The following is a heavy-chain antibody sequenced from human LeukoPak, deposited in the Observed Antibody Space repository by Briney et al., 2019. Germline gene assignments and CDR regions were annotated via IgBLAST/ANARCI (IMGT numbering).Heavy chain of an antibody. CDR2: ISGSGGST. V-gene: IGHV3-23*01. CDR1: GFTFSSYA. J-gene: IGHJ6*02. CDR3: AKASLYGSGAYCYYGMDV. Sequence: GGSLRLSCAASGFTFSSYAMSWVRQAPGKGLEWVSAISGSGGSTYYADSVKGRFTISRDNSKNTLYQQMNSLRAEDTAVYYCAKASLYGSGAYCYYGMDVWGQGTTVTVSS. D-gene: IGHD3-10*01.